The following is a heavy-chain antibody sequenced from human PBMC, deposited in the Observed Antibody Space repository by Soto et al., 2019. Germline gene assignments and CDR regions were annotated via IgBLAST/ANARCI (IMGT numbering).Heavy chain of an antibody. CDR2: ISYDGSNK. Sequence: PGGSLRLSCASSGFTFSSYGMHWVRQAPGKGLEWVAVISYDGSNKYYADSVKGRFTISRDNSKNTLYLQMNSLRAEDTAVYYCPKQFLGSCSGGSCYSDDAFDIWGQGTMVTVSS. V-gene: IGHV3-30*18. D-gene: IGHD2-15*01. J-gene: IGHJ3*02. CDR1: GFTFSSYG. CDR3: PKQFLGSCSGGSCYSDDAFDI.